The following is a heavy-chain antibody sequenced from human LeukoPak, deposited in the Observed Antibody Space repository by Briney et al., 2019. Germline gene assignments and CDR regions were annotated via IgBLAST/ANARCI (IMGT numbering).Heavy chain of an antibody. CDR3: ARGAPNLLEWFDP. CDR1: GYTFTGYH. V-gene: IGHV1-8*02. Sequence: ASVKVSCKASGYTFTGYHMHWVRQATGQGLEWMGWMNPNSGNTGYAQKFQGRVTMTRNTSISTAYMELSSLRSEDTAVYYCARGAPNLLEWFDPWGQGTLVTVSS. CDR2: MNPNSGNT. D-gene: IGHD1-1*01. J-gene: IGHJ5*02.